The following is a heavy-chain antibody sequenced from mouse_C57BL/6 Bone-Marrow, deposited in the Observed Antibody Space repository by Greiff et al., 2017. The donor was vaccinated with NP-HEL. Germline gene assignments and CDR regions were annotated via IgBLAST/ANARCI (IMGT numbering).Heavy chain of an antibody. CDR3: ARRGVTTPYYFDY. D-gene: IGHD2-1*01. J-gene: IGHJ2*01. Sequence: EVQRVESGGGLVQPGESLKLSFESNKSDFPSHAISWFRTPPERRLELVAALIGDGGSTYYPDTMERRFISSRDNTKKTLYLQMSSLRSEDTALYYCARRGVTTPYYFDYWGQGTTLTVSS. CDR1: KSDFPSHA. CDR2: LIGDGGST. V-gene: IGHV5-2*01.